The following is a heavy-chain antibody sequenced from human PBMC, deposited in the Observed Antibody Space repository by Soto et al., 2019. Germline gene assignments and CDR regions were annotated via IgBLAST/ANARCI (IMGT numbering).Heavy chain of an antibody. D-gene: IGHD3-3*01. V-gene: IGHV3-23*01. CDR3: AKEVTIFGVVSYFDY. J-gene: IGHJ4*02. CDR1: GFTFSSYA. Sequence: EVQLLESGGGLVQPGGSLRLSCAASGFTFSSYAMSWVHQAPGKGLEWVSAISGSGGSTYYADSVKGRFTISRDNSKHTLYLQMNSLRAEDTAVYYCAKEVTIFGVVSYFDYWGQGTLVTVSS. CDR2: ISGSGGST.